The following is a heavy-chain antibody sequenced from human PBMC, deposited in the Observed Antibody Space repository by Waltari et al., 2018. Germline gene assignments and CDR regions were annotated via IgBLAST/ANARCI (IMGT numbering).Heavy chain of an antibody. Sequence: QVQLQESGPGLVKPSQTLSLTCTVSGGSISSGGYYWSWIRQHPGKGLEWIGYIYYSGSTYYNPSLKSRVTISVDTSKNQFSLKLSSVTAADTAVYYCVGMGAGASLFDYWGQGTLVTVSS. V-gene: IGHV4-31*03. CDR2: IYYSGST. J-gene: IGHJ4*02. CDR1: GGSISSGGYY. CDR3: VGMGAGASLFDY. D-gene: IGHD1-1*01.